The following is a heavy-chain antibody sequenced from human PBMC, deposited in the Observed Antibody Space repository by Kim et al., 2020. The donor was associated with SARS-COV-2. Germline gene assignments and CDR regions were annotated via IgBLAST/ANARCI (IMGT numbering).Heavy chain of an antibody. Sequence: SETLSLTCAVYGGSFSGYYWSWIRQPPGKGLEWIGEINHSGSPNYNPSLKSRVTISVDTSKNQFSLKLSSGTAADTAVYYCARGGTFSVTIFGVVIIRPLMDVWGQGTTVTVSS. J-gene: IGHJ6*02. CDR2: INHSGSP. D-gene: IGHD3-3*01. V-gene: IGHV4-34*01. CDR1: GGSFSGYY. CDR3: ARGGTFSVTIFGVVIIRPLMDV.